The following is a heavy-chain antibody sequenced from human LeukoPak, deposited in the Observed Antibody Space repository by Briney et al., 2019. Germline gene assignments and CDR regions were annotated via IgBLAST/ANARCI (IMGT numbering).Heavy chain of an antibody. J-gene: IGHJ4*02. Sequence: GGSLRLSCAASGLTFSSYEMSWVRQAPGKGLEWVSFIYSDNTHYSDSVKGRFTISRDNSKNTLYLQMNSLRAEDTAVYYCARRAGAYSHPYDYWGQGTLVTVSS. CDR2: IYSDNT. V-gene: IGHV3-53*01. D-gene: IGHD4/OR15-4a*01. CDR3: ARRAGAYSHPYDY. CDR1: GLTFSSYE.